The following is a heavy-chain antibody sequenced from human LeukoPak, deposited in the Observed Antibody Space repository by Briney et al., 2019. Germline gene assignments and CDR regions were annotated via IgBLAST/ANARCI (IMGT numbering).Heavy chain of an antibody. CDR1: GFTFSDYY. V-gene: IGHV3-11*04. CDR2: ISSSGSTI. J-gene: IGHJ6*03. CDR3: AFEARYDYYMDV. Sequence: GGSLRLSCAASGFTFSDYYMSWIRQAPGKGLEWVSYISSSGSTIYYADSVKGRFTISRDNAKNTLYLQMNSLRPEDTAVYYCAFEARYDYYMDVWGKGTTVTVSS.